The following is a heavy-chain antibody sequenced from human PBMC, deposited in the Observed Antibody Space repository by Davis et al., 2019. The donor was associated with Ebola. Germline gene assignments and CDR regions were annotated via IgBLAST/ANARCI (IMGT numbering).Heavy chain of an antibody. Sequence: ASVKVSCKASGYTFTGYYMHWVRQAPGQGLEWMGWINPNSGGTNYAQKFQGRVTVTTDTSTSTAYMELRSLKSDDTAVYYCARAHPYRSSYYGGDDYWGQGTLVTVSS. CDR1: GYTFTGYY. CDR2: INPNSGGT. D-gene: IGHD4-23*01. CDR3: ARAHPYRSSYYGGDDY. V-gene: IGHV1-2*02. J-gene: IGHJ4*02.